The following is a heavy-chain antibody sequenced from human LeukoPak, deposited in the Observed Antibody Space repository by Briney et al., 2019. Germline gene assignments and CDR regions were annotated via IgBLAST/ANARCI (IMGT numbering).Heavy chain of an antibody. D-gene: IGHD6-19*01. CDR2: ISGSGGST. CDR3: AKISYSSGSDY. Sequence: GGSLRLSCAASGFTFSGYAMSWVRQAPGKGLEWVSAISGSGGSTYYADSVKGRFTISRDSSKNTLYLQMNSLRAEDTAVYYCAKISYSSGSDYWGQGTLVTVSS. V-gene: IGHV3-23*01. J-gene: IGHJ4*02. CDR1: GFTFSGYA.